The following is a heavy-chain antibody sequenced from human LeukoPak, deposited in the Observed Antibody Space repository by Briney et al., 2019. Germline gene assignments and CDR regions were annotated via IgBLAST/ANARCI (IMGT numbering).Heavy chain of an antibody. Sequence: EASVKVSCKASGYTFTSYGISWVRQAPGQGLEWMGWMKSNNGHTGYAQKFQGRVTMTRDTSISTAYMELSSLTFEDTAVYYCARGPPNWGMVGYWGQGTLVTVSS. V-gene: IGHV1-8*02. CDR1: GYTFTSYG. CDR2: MKSNNGHT. J-gene: IGHJ4*02. CDR3: ARGPPNWGMVGY. D-gene: IGHD7-27*01.